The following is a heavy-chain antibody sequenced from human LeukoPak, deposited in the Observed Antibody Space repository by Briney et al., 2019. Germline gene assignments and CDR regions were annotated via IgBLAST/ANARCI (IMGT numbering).Heavy chain of an antibody. V-gene: IGHV3-23*01. D-gene: IGHD3-10*01. CDR1: GFTFSSSA. CDR2: IGGVSESF. J-gene: IGHJ6*02. CDR3: ARRWLGDPYGMDV. Sequence: PGGSLRLSCAASGFTFSSSAMTWVRQAPGKGLEWVSIIGGVSESFYYADSVKGRFTVSRDNSKDTLYLQINSLRDEDTAVYYCARRWLGDPYGMDVWGQGTTVSVSS.